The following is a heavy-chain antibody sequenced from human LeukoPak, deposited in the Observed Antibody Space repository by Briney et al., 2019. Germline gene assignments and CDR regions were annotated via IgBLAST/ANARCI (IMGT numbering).Heavy chain of an antibody. CDR2: IYYSGST. CDR3: ARDVIVVVAADAYNWFDP. D-gene: IGHD2-15*01. J-gene: IGHJ5*02. CDR1: GGSISSSSYY. V-gene: IGHV4-39*02. Sequence: PSETLSLTCTVSGGSISSSSYYWGWIRQPPGKGLEWIGSIYYSGSTYYNPSLKSRVTISVDTSKNQFSLKLSSVTAADTAVYYCARDVIVVVAADAYNWFDPWGQGTLVTVSS.